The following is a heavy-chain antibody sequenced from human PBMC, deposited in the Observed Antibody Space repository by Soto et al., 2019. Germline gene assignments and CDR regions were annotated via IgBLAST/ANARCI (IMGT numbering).Heavy chain of an antibody. CDR1: GFTFSSYW. CDR2: IRYDGSEK. Sequence: EVQLVESGGNLVQPGGSLRFSCAASGFTFSSYWMSWVRQAPGKGLEWVASIRYDGSEKYYVDSVEDRFTISRDNAKSSVYLQMNSLRDEDTAVYYCARGEQWLVRWVYWGQGTLVTVSS. V-gene: IGHV3-7*04. D-gene: IGHD6-19*01. J-gene: IGHJ4*02. CDR3: ARGEQWLVRWVY.